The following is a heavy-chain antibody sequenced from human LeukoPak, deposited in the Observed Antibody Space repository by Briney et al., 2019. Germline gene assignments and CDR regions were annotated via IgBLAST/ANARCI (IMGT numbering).Heavy chain of an antibody. CDR1: GFTFSSYT. Sequence: GGSLGLSCAASGFTFSSYTIHWVRQAPGKGLEWVATISYDGSNKYYVDSVKGRITISRDNSKNTLYLQMNSLSAEDTAVYYCARSYYFGSGSYYSHFDYWGQGTLVTVSS. CDR3: ARSYYFGSGSYYSHFDY. CDR2: ISYDGSNK. J-gene: IGHJ4*02. D-gene: IGHD3-10*01. V-gene: IGHV3-30*04.